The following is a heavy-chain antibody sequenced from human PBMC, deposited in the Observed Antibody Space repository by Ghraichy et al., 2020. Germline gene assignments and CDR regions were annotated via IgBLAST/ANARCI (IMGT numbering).Heavy chain of an antibody. J-gene: IGHJ2*01. CDR3: ARYYGGNSGCFDL. CDR2: ISGSAGNT. V-gene: IGHV3-23*01. D-gene: IGHD4-23*01. Sequence: GGSLRLSCAASGFTFSSYVMTWVRQAPGKGLEWVSGISGSAGNTYYADFVKGRFTISRDNSKNTVHLQMNSLRAEDTAVYYCARYYGGNSGCFDLWGRGTLVTVSS. CDR1: GFTFSSYV.